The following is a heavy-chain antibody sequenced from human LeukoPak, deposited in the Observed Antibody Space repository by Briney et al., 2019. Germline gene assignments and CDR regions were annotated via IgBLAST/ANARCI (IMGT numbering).Heavy chain of an antibody. Sequence: SETLSLTCAVYGGSFSGYYWSWIRQPPGKGLEWIGEINNSGTTNYNPSLKSRVTMSVDSSKNQLSLKLISATAADTAVYYCAREGSYFGSGSPPLDYWGQGTLVTVSS. J-gene: IGHJ4*02. CDR3: AREGSYFGSGSPPLDY. CDR1: GGSFSGYY. D-gene: IGHD3-10*01. CDR2: INNSGTT. V-gene: IGHV4-34*01.